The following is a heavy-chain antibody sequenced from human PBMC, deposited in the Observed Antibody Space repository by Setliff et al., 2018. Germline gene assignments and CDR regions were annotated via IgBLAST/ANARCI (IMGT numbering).Heavy chain of an antibody. Sequence: VASVKVSCKTSRYIFTTYTIHWVRQAPGQRLEWMGWITAANGDTKYSQKFQDRITTTRDTSASTVYMELSSLRSEDTAMYYCAKVSNWALDIWGQGTMVTVSS. V-gene: IGHV1-3*01. CDR3: AKVSNWALDI. J-gene: IGHJ3*02. CDR1: RYIFTTYT. CDR2: ITAANGDT.